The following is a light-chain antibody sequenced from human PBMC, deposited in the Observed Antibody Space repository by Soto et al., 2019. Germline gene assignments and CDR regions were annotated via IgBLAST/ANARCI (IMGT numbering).Light chain of an antibody. CDR1: QDISSD. J-gene: IGKJ4*01. CDR2: DAS. CDR3: QQSHGLPLT. V-gene: IGKV1-33*01. Sequence: DIQMTQSPSSLSASLGDTVTITCQASQDISSDLNWYQQRPGKAPQLMISDASDLERGVPSRFSGGGSGTDFTFSISGLQPEDIATYYCQQSHGLPLTFGEGTKVEVK.